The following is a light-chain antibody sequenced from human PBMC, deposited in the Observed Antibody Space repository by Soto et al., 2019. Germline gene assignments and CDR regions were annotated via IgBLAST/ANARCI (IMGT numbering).Light chain of an antibody. J-gene: IGLJ2*01. CDR1: SSDVGGYNY. V-gene: IGLV2-14*01. Sequence: QSALTQPASVSGSPGQSITISCTGTSSDVGGYNYVSWYQQHPGKAPKLMIYDVSNRPSGVSNRCSGSKSGNTASLTISGLQAEYEAEYYCSSYTSSSTLSVVFGGLTKLTVL. CDR2: DVS. CDR3: SSYTSSSTLSVV.